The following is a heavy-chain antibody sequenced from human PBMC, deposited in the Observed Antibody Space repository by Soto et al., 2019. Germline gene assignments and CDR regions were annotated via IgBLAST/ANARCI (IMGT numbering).Heavy chain of an antibody. CDR3: ATYGSGSYKPTTFDY. J-gene: IGHJ4*02. CDR1: GGSISSGGYY. CDR2: IFYSGST. V-gene: IGHV4-31*03. D-gene: IGHD3-10*01. Sequence: QVQLQESGPRLVKPSQTLSLTCTVSGGSISSGGYYWSWIRQHPGKGLEWIGYIFYSGSTYYNPSLKRRVTISVDTSKSQFSLKLSSVTAADTAVYYCATYGSGSYKPTTFDYWGQGTLVTVSS.